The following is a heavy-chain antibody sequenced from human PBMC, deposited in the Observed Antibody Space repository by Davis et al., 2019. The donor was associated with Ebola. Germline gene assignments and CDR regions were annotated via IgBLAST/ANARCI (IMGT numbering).Heavy chain of an antibody. CDR3: ARGLGYYDSSGYLGAFDI. CDR2: INPNSGDT. D-gene: IGHD3-22*01. Sequence: AASVKVSCKASGNTFTNFHIHWVRQAPGQGLEWVGWINPNSGDTNYAQKFRGWVTLTRDTSITTAYMEFSRLKSDDTAVYYCARGLGYYDSSGYLGAFDIWGQGTMVTVSS. CDR1: GNTFTNFH. J-gene: IGHJ3*02. V-gene: IGHV1-2*04.